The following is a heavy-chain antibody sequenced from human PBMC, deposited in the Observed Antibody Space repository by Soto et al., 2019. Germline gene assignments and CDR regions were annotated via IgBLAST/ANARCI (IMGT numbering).Heavy chain of an antibody. CDR1: GGSISSYY. CDR3: ARDGNIAAAGMGFDY. D-gene: IGHD6-13*01. V-gene: IGHV4-59*01. J-gene: IGHJ4*02. CDR2: IYYSGST. Sequence: SETLSLTCTVAGGSISSYYWTWIRQPPGKGLEWIGYIYYSGSTNYNPSLKSRVIISVDTSKNQVSLKLSSVTAADTAVYLCARDGNIAAAGMGFDYWGQGTLVTVSS.